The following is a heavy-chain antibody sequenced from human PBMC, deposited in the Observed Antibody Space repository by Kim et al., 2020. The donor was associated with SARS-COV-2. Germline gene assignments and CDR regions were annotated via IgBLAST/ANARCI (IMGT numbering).Heavy chain of an antibody. Sequence: ASVKVSCKASGYTFTGYFIHWMRQAPGQGLEWMGWINPNSGGTNYAQKFQGWVTMTRDTSISTAYMDLSRLRSDDTAVYYCASGGVCSSTNWCDGMDVWGQGTTVTVSS. CDR2: INPNSGGT. V-gene: IGHV1-2*04. J-gene: IGHJ6*02. CDR3: ASGGVCSSTNWCDGMDV. D-gene: IGHD2-2*01. CDR1: GYTFTGYF.